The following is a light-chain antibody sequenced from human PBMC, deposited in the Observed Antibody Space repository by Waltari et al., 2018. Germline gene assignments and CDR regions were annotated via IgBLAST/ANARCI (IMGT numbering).Light chain of an antibody. J-gene: IGLJ2*01. CDR2: GQD. V-gene: IGLV3-19*01. Sequence: SSELTQDPAVSVALGQTVRITCQGDSLRRYYASWYQQRPGQAPILVLYGQDNRPSGIPDRFSRSTSGNTASLTITGAQAEDEADYYCLSRDTSSTRLFGGGTRLTV. CDR3: LSRDTSSTRL. CDR1: SLRRYY.